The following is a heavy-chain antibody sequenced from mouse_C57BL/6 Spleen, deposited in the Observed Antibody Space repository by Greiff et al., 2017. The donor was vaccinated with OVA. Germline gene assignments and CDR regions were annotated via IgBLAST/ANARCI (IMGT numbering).Heavy chain of an antibody. Sequence: QVQLQQPGAELVRPGSSVKLSCKASGYTFTSYWMDWVKQRPGQGLEWIGNIYPSDSETHYTQKFKDKATLTVDKSSSTAYMQLSSLTSEDSAVYYCGREQGRGFAYWGQGTLVTVSA. V-gene: IGHV1-61*01. D-gene: IGHD4-1*01. CDR1: GYTFTSYW. CDR2: IYPSDSET. CDR3: GREQGRGFAY. J-gene: IGHJ3*01.